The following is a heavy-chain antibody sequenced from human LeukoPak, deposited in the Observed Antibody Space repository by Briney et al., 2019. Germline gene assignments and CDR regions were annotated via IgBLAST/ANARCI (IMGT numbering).Heavy chain of an antibody. CDR3: ARLNLGYCSSTSCYRNFDY. Sequence: SETLSLTCTVSGGSISSNYWSWIRQPPGKGLEWIGYIYYSGSTNYNPSLKSRVTIPVDTSKNQFSLKLSSVTAADTAVYYCARLNLGYCSSTSCYRNFDYWGQGTLVTVSS. CDR1: GGSISSNY. V-gene: IGHV4-59*01. D-gene: IGHD2-2*02. CDR2: IYYSGST. J-gene: IGHJ4*02.